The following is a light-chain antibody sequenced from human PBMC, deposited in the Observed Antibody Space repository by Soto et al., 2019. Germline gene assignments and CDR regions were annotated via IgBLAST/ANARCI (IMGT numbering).Light chain of an antibody. CDR3: QQYGSFT. Sequence: EIVLTQSPGTLSLSPGERATLSCRASQSVSSSYLAWYQQKPGQAPRLLIYGASSRATGIPDRFSGSWSGTDFTLTISRLEPEDFAVYYCQQYGSFTFGPGTRLEIK. J-gene: IGKJ5*01. V-gene: IGKV3-20*01. CDR2: GAS. CDR1: QSVSSSY.